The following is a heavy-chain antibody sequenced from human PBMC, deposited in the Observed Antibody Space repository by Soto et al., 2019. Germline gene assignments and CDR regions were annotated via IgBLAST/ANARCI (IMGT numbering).Heavy chain of an antibody. CDR2: ISAYNGNT. D-gene: IGHD3-10*01. J-gene: IGHJ3*02. Sequence: ASVKVSCKASGYTFTSYGISWVRQAPGQGLERKGWISAYNGNTNYAQKLQGRVTMTTDTSTSTAYMELRSLRSDDTAVYYCARGQLLWFGELSLHAFDIWGQGTMVTVSS. V-gene: IGHV1-18*01. CDR1: GYTFTSYG. CDR3: ARGQLLWFGELSLHAFDI.